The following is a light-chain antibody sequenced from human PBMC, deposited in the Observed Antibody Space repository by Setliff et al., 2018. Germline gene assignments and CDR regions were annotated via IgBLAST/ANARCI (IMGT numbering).Light chain of an antibody. V-gene: IGLV3-21*04. CDR3: QVWDSDSEHYV. CDR2: YDS. Sequence: SYELTQPPSVPVAPGKTARITCGGNNIGGKSVNWYQQKPGQAPVLVIYYDSDRPSGIPERFFGSNSGNTATLTISRVEAGDEADYYCQVWDSDSEHYVFGTGTKVTVL. J-gene: IGLJ1*01. CDR1: NIGGKS.